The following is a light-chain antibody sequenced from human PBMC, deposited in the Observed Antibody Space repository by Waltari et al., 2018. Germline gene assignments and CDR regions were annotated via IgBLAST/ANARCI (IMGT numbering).Light chain of an antibody. CDR2: DAS. CDR1: QDIADY. Sequence: DIQMTQSPSSLSASVGDRVTITCQASQDIADYLNWYQQKPGKAPKLLIYDASHSETGVPSRFSGSGSGTKFTFTISSLQPEDIATYYCQQDDDLPVTFGGGTKVEIK. CDR3: QQDDDLPVT. J-gene: IGKJ4*01. V-gene: IGKV1-33*01.